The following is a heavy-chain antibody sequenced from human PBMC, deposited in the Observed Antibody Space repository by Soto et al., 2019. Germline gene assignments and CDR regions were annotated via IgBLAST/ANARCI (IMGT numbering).Heavy chain of an antibody. J-gene: IGHJ4*02. CDR3: ATSGWYPHSGHFEY. V-gene: IGHV1-69*01. D-gene: IGHD6-19*01. CDR1: GGTLSSYA. Sequence: QVQLVQSGAEVKKPGSSVKVSCKASGGTLSSYAISWVRQAPGQGLEWMGGIIPIFGTANYEQKFQGRVTITADESTITAYMELSSLRSEDTAVYYCATSGWYPHSGHFEYWGQGTLVTVSS. CDR2: IIPIFGTA.